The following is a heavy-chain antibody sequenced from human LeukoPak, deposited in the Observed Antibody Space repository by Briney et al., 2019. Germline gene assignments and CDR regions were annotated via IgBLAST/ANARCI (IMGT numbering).Heavy chain of an antibody. V-gene: IGHV3-7*01. Sequence: GGSLRLSCAASGFTFSTYWMSWVRQAPGKGLEWVANIKQDGSDKYYVDSVMGRFTISRDNAKNSLYLQMNSLRVEDTAVYYCARGEVYSSSSEDYWGQGTLVTVSS. J-gene: IGHJ4*02. CDR2: IKQDGSDK. CDR1: GFTFSTYW. CDR3: ARGEVYSSSSEDY. D-gene: IGHD6-6*01.